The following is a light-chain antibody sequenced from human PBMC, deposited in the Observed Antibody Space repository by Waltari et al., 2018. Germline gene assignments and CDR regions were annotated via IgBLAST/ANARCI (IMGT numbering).Light chain of an antibody. CDR3: CSYAGNYIWV. CDR1: SSDIGRYDI. J-gene: IGLJ3*02. CDR2: DVS. Sequence: QSALTQPASVSGSPGQSVTISSTGASSDIGRYDIVSWYQQHPGNAPKLIICDVSKRPSGVSDRFSGSKSGDTASLTISGLQFEDEADYYCCSYAGNYIWVFGGGTRLTVL. V-gene: IGLV2-23*02.